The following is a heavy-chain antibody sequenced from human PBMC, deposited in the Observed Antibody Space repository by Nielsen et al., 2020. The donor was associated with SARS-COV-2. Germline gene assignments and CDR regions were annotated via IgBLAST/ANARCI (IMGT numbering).Heavy chain of an antibody. J-gene: IGHJ4*02. CDR1: GYTLTSYA. D-gene: IGHD5-18*01. V-gene: IGHV1-18*01. Sequence: ASVKVSCKASGYTLTSYAMNWVRQAPGQGLEWMGWISAYNGNTNYAQKLQGRVTMTTDTSTSTAYMELRSLRSDDTAVYYCARDDVDTAMVWGQGTLVTVSS. CDR3: ARDDVDTAMV. CDR2: ISAYNGNT.